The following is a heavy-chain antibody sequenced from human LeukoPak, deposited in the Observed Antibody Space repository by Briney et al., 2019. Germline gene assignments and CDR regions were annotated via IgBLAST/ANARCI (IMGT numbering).Heavy chain of an antibody. Sequence: GASVKVSCKASGYTFTSYGISWVRQAPGQRLEWMGWISAYNGNTNYAQKLQGRVTMTTDTSTSTAYMELSSLRSEDTAVYYCARTYSGSYRWFDPWGQGTLVTISS. D-gene: IGHD1-26*01. V-gene: IGHV1-18*01. J-gene: IGHJ5*02. CDR3: ARTYSGSYRWFDP. CDR2: ISAYNGNT. CDR1: GYTFTSYG.